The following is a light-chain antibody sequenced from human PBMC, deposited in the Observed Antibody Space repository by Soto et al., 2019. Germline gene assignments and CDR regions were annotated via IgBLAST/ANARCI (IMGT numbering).Light chain of an antibody. CDR1: SSDVGGYNY. CDR3: SSYAGSNNLEV. J-gene: IGLJ2*01. V-gene: IGLV2-8*01. Sequence: QSALTQPPSASGYPGQSVTISCTGTSSDVGGYNYVSWYQQHPGKAPKLMIYEVSKRPSGVPDRFSGSKSGNTASLTVSGLQAEDEADYYCSSYAGSNNLEVFGGGTKLTVL. CDR2: EVS.